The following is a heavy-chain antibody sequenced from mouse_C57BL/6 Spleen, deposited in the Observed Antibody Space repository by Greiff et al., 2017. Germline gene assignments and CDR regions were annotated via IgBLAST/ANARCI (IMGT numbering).Heavy chain of an antibody. J-gene: IGHJ4*01. Sequence: QVQLQQSGAELVRPGASVKLSCKASGYTFTDYYINWVKQRPGQGLEWIARIYPGSGNTYYNEKFKGKATLTAEKSSSTAYMQLSSLTSEDSAVYFCARSPFIYGNYDAMDYWGQGTSVTVSS. CDR1: GYTFTDYY. CDR2: IYPGSGNT. D-gene: IGHD2-1*01. CDR3: ARSPFIYGNYDAMDY. V-gene: IGHV1-76*01.